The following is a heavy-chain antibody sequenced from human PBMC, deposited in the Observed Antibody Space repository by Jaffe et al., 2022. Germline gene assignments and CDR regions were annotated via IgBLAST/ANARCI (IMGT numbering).Heavy chain of an antibody. CDR2: IRYDGSNK. V-gene: IGHV3-30*02. Sequence: QVQLVESGGGVVQPGGSLRLSCAASGFTFSSYGMHWVRQAPGKGLEWVAFIRYDGSNKYYADSVKGRFTISRDNSKNTLYLQMNSLRAEDTAVYYCAKDRMGYSSGWYYFDYWGQGTLVTVSS. CDR1: GFTFSSYG. J-gene: IGHJ4*02. CDR3: AKDRMGYSSGWYYFDY. D-gene: IGHD6-19*01.